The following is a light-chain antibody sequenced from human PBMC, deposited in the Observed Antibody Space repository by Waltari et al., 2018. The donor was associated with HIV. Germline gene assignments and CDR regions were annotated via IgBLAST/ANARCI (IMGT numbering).Light chain of an antibody. Sequence: SYVLTQPPSVSVAPGKPARITCGGNNIGSKSVHWYQQKPGQAPVLVIDYDSDRPSGIPERFSGSNSGNTATLTISRVEAGDEADYYCQVWDSSSDHPVFGTGTKVTVL. CDR2: YDS. CDR1: NIGSKS. J-gene: IGLJ1*01. CDR3: QVWDSSSDHPV. V-gene: IGLV3-21*04.